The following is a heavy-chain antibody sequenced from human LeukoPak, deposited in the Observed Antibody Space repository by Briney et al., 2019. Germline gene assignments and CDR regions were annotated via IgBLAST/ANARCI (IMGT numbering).Heavy chain of an antibody. CDR3: ARVNIVAQFGQWTVSYYGLDV. D-gene: IGHD5-12*01. CDR1: GGSISSGDYY. V-gene: IGHV4-30-4*01. J-gene: IGHJ6*02. Sequence: PSQTLSLTCTVSGGSISSGDYYWGWIRQPPGKGLEWIGYIYYSGSSYSNPSLKSRVTISVDTSKNQFSLKPSSVTAADTAVYYCARVNIVAQFGQWTVSYYGLDVWGQGTTVTVSS. CDR2: IYYSGSS.